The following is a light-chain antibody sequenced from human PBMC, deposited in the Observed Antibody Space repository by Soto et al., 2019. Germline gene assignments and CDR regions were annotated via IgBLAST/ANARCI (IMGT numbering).Light chain of an antibody. CDR3: ASYTSTTTLVV. CDR2: GVN. J-gene: IGLJ2*01. Sequence: QSVLTQPASVSGSPGQSITISCTGTSSDIGRYNYVSWYQQHPVKAPRLVISGVNKRPSGISNRFSGSKSGNTASLTISGLQADDEAIYYCASYTSTTTLVVFGGGTKLTVL. V-gene: IGLV2-14*01. CDR1: SSDIGRYNY.